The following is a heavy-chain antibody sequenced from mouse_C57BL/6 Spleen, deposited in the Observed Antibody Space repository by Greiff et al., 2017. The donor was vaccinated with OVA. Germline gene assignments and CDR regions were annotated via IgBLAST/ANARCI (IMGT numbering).Heavy chain of an antibody. CDR1: GYTFTSYW. CDR2: IYPGNSDT. Sequence: EVQLQQSGTVLARPGASVKMSCKTSGYTFTSYWMHWVKQRPGQGLEWIGAIYPGNSDTSYNQKFKGKAKLTAVTSASTAYMELSSLTNEDSAVYYCTKEGYYYGSSPFDYWGQGTTLTVSS. CDR3: TKEGYYYGSSPFDY. V-gene: IGHV1-5*01. D-gene: IGHD1-1*01. J-gene: IGHJ2*01.